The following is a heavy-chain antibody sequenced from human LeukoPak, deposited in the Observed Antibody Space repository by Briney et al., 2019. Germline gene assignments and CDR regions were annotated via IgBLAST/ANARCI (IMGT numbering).Heavy chain of an antibody. CDR2: IYSSGYT. J-gene: IGHJ4*02. D-gene: IGHD3-10*01. V-gene: IGHV4-61*02. Sequence: PSETLSLTCTVSGASVATGDYYWTWIRQPAGKTLEWIGRIYSSGYTVYSPSLKSRVTISLDTSKNQFSLTLNSVTDADTAVYYCARGVPNFDYWGQGTLVTVSS. CDR3: ARGVPNFDY. CDR1: GASVATGDYY.